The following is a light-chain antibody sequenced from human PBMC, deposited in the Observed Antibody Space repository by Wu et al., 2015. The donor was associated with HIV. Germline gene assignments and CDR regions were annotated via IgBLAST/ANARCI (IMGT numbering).Light chain of an antibody. CDR2: GVS. Sequence: EIVLTQSPGTLSLSPGERATLSCTASQSISANYLAWYQQKPGQAPRLLIFGVSNRATGIPARFSGSGSGTEFTLTISSLQSEDFAVYYCQQYNIWPPWTFGQGTKVEMK. CDR3: QQYNIWPPWT. CDR1: QSISANY. J-gene: IGKJ1*01. V-gene: IGKV3D-15*01.